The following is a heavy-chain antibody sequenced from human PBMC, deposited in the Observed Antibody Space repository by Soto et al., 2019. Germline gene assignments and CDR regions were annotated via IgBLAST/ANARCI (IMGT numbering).Heavy chain of an antibody. CDR2: INQDGSEK. CDR3: ARDYDRTPGIY. D-gene: IGHD3-22*01. V-gene: IGHV3-7*04. CDR1: GFTFNTRW. Sequence: EVQLVGSGGSLVQPGGSLRLSCAASGFTFNTRWMSWVRQAPGKGLEWVANINQDGSEKYCLDSVKGRFTISRDNAKNSLSLQMNSLRAEDTAMYYCARDYDRTPGIYWGQGTLVTVSS. J-gene: IGHJ4*02.